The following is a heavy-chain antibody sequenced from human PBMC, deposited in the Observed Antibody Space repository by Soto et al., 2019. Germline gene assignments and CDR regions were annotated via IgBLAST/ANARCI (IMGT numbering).Heavy chain of an antibody. CDR3: AKKGTETVGQSWVDP. D-gene: IGHD1-26*01. CDR1: GLTFSDCA. V-gene: IGHV3-23*01. J-gene: IGHJ5*02. Sequence: EVQLLESGGGLVQPGGSLRLSCAASGLTFSDCAMYWVRQAPGKGLEWVSSISAGGDSTYYADSMKGRFTISRDNSKNTLYLQMNSLRAEDTAVYYCAKKGTETVGQSWVDPWGQGTLVTVSS. CDR2: ISAGGDST.